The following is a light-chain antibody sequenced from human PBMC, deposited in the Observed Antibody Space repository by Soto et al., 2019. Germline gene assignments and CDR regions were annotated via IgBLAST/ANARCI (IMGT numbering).Light chain of an antibody. CDR1: SSNIGAGHD. Sequence: QAVVTQPPSVSGAPGQRVTISCTGSSSNIGAGHDVHWYQQLPGTAPKLLIYINNDRPSGVPDRFSGSKSGTSASLAITGLQAEDEADYYCQSYDSSLSGAVFGGGTKLTVL. J-gene: IGLJ3*02. CDR2: INN. CDR3: QSYDSSLSGAV. V-gene: IGLV1-40*01.